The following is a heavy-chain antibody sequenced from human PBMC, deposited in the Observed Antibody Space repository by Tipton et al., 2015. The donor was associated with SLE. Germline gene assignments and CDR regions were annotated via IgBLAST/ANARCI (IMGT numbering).Heavy chain of an antibody. J-gene: IGHJ4*02. CDR1: GGSISSYY. CDR3: ASGAMDFDY. Sequence: TLSLTCTVSGGSISSYYWSWIRQPPGKGLEWMGYIYYSGSTYYNPSLKSRVTISVDTSKNQFSLKLSSVTAADTAVYYCASGAMDFDYWGQGTLVTVSS. V-gene: IGHV4-59*12. CDR2: IYYSGST. D-gene: IGHD5-18*01.